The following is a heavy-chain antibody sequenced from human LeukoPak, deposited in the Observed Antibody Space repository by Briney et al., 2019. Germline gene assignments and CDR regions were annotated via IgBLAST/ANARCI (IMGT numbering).Heavy chain of an antibody. J-gene: IGHJ1*01. CDR1: GGSFSGYY. Sequence: SETLSLTCAVYGGSFSGYYGSWIRQPPGKGLEWIGEINHSGRTNYNPSLKSRVTISVDTSKNQFSLRLSSVTAADTAVYFCARGGYYDTSGYSAAEYFQDWGQGTLVTVSS. D-gene: IGHD3-22*01. CDR2: INHSGRT. V-gene: IGHV4-34*01. CDR3: ARGGYYDTSGYSAAEYFQD.